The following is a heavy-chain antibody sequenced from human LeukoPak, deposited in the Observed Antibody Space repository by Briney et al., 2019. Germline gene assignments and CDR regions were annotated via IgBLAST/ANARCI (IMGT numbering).Heavy chain of an antibody. D-gene: IGHD2-21*01. Sequence: GGSLRLSCAASGFIFSNYGMNWVRQAPGKGLEWVAAISASGSATSYADSVRGRFTISRDNSKNTLYLQMNSLRAEDTAVYYCAKYRGGARFDYWGQGTLVTVSS. CDR3: AKYRGGARFDY. CDR1: GFIFSNYG. J-gene: IGHJ4*02. V-gene: IGHV3-23*01. CDR2: ISASGSAT.